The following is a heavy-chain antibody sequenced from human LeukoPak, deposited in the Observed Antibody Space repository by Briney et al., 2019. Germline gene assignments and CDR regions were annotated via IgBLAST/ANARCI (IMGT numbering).Heavy chain of an antibody. Sequence: GGSLRLSCAASGFTFSSYATHWVRQAPGKGLERVAVISYDGSNKYYADSVKGRFTISRDNSKNTLYLQMNSLRAEDTAVYYYARCRDPYYYYGLDVWGQGTTVTVYS. V-gene: IGHV3-30*04. CDR1: GFTFSSYA. CDR3: ARCRDPYYYYGLDV. CDR2: ISYDGSNK. J-gene: IGHJ6*02.